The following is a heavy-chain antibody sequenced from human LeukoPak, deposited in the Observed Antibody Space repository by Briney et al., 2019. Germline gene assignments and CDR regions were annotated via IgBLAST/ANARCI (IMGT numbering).Heavy chain of an antibody. CDR3: AKSLARYYYDSSGYYTGY. J-gene: IGHJ4*02. V-gene: IGHV3-23*01. CDR2: ISGSGGST. Sequence: GGSLRLSCAASGFTFSSYAMSWVRQAPGKGLEWVSAISGSGGSTYYADSVKGRFTISRDNSKNTLYLQMNSLRAGDTAVYYCAKSLARYYYDSSGYYTGYWGQGTLVTVSS. CDR1: GFTFSSYA. D-gene: IGHD3-22*01.